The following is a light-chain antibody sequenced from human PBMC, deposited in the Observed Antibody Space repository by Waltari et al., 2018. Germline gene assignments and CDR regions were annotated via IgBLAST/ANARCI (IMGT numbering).Light chain of an antibody. J-gene: IGLJ3*02. CDR2: RNN. CDR3: AAWDDSLSTWV. CDR1: SSNIGSNF. V-gene: IGLV1-47*01. Sequence: QSVLTQPPSASGTPGQRVAISCSGSSSNIGSNFVYWYQQLPGTAPELLIYRNNPRPSGVPVRISGSQSGTSASLAVSGLRSEDEADFYCAAWDDSLSTWVFGGGTKLTVL.